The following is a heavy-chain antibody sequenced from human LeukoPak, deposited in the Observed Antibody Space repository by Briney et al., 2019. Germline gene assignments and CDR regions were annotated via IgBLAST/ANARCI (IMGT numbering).Heavy chain of an antibody. Sequence: GGSLRLSCAASGFTVSSNYMSWVRQAPGKGLEWVSVIYSGGSTYYADSVKGRFTISTDNSKNTLYLQMNSLRAGDTAVYYCARGSRSAFDIWGQGTMVTVSS. D-gene: IGHD1-26*01. CDR1: GFTVSSNY. CDR2: IYSGGST. J-gene: IGHJ3*02. CDR3: ARGSRSAFDI. V-gene: IGHV3-53*01.